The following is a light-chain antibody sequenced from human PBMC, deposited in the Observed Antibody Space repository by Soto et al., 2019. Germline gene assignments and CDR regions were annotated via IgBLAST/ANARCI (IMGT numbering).Light chain of an antibody. Sequence: QSALTQPASVSGSPGQTITISCAGTTSDIGSYNFVSWYQQHPGTAPKLIIYEVTNRPSGISTRFSASKSGSTASLTISGLQAEDEADYYCNSYTSDYTYVFGTGTQLTVL. V-gene: IGLV2-14*03. CDR3: NSYTSDYTYV. J-gene: IGLJ1*01. CDR2: EVT. CDR1: TSDIGSYNF.